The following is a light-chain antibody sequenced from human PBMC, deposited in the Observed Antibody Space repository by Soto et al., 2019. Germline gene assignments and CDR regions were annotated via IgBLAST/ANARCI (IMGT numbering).Light chain of an antibody. V-gene: IGKV1-5*03. J-gene: IGKJ1*01. CDR1: QTIRSW. Sequence: IQMTQSPSTLSGSVGDSVTITCRARQTIRSWLAWYQQKPGQAPKLLIYKASTLKSRSPSRFSGSGSGTELTLSLSSRQPDDFATYYCQLNNSYSESFGKRTKVELK. CDR2: KAS. CDR3: QLNNSYSES.